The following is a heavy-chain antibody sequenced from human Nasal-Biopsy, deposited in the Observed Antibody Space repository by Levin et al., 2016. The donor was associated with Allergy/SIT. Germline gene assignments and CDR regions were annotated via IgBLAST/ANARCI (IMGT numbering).Heavy chain of an antibody. V-gene: IGHV3-30*09. CDR1: GFSFRIKT. CDR2: LSFDGYNN. Sequence: GGSLRLSCAGSGFSFRIKTMAWIRQPPGKGLEWVAGLSFDGYNNVYLDSVKGRFAVSRDTSKNTVFLQMNSLRVDDTALYFCALEYDSFRGGYRVTHYGMGVWGQGTTVTVSS. D-gene: IGHD5/OR15-5a*01. CDR3: ALEYDSFRGGYRVTHYGMGV. J-gene: IGHJ6*02.